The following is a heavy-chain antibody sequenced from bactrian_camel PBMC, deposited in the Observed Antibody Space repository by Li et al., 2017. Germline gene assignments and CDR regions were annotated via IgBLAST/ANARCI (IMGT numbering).Heavy chain of an antibody. Sequence: HVQLVESGGGSVQAGGSLRLSCAYTYSLHCMGWFRQAPGREREGVASIRPNYGYTQYAGSLEGRFTISRDFAKSTVDLQMDRLKPEDTAMYYCAADSRPGGELVSSQYAYWGQGTQVT. D-gene: IGHD1*01. J-gene: IGHJ4*01. V-gene: IGHV3S63*01. CDR2: IRPNYGYT. CDR1: YSLHC. CDR3: AADSRPGGELVSSQYAY.